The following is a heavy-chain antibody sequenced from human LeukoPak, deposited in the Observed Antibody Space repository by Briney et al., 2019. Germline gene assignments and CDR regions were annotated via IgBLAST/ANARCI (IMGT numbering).Heavy chain of an antibody. CDR2: ISGSGGNA. CDR1: GFTFSSYA. J-gene: IGHJ4*02. Sequence: GGSLRLSCAASGFTFSSYATTWVRQAPGKGLEWVSAISGSGGNAYFSDSVKGRFTISRDNSKNTLFLQMNSLRAEDTAVYYCAKSRGSGSSMARGVNFDCWGQGTLVTVSS. CDR3: AKSRGSGSSMARGVNFDC. D-gene: IGHD3-10*01. V-gene: IGHV3-23*01.